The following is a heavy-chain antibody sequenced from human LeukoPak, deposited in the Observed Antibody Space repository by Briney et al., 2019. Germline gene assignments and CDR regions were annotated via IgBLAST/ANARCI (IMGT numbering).Heavy chain of an antibody. CDR3: ARHYGGLDY. Sequence: KPSETLSLTCAVYGGSFSGYYWSWIRQPPGKGLEWIGEINHSGSTNYNPSLKSRVTISVDTSKNQFSLKLSSVTAADTAVYYCARHYGGLDYWGQGILVTVSS. V-gene: IGHV4-34*01. CDR2: INHSGST. J-gene: IGHJ4*02. D-gene: IGHD4/OR15-4a*01. CDR1: GGSFSGYY.